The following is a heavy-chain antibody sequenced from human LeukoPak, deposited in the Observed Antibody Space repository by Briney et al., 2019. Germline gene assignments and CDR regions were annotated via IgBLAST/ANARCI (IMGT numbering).Heavy chain of an antibody. J-gene: IGHJ3*02. D-gene: IGHD6-19*01. Sequence: SETLSLTCTVSGDSISRSSHYWGWIRQPPGKGLEWIGSIYYSGSTYYNPSLKSRVTISVDTSKNQFSLKLSSVTAADTAVYFCAGSQSIAVAGTFAFDIWGQGTMVTVSS. CDR2: IYYSGST. CDR3: AGSQSIAVAGTFAFDI. V-gene: IGHV4-39*01. CDR1: GDSISRSSHY.